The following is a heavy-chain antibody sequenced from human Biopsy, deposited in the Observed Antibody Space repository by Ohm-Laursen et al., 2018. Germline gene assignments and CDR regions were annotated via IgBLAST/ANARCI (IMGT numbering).Heavy chain of an antibody. V-gene: IGHV4-59*01. D-gene: IGHD3-16*01. CDR1: GGSISNYF. Sequence: TLSLTCAVSGGSISNYFWTWIRQPPGKGLEWIGYFRFEDRTSYNSSLKSRVTISADTSKNQFSLRLSSVTAADTAVYYCALGGGNYVNFDYWGQGTLVTVSS. J-gene: IGHJ4*02. CDR3: ALGGGNYVNFDY. CDR2: FRFEDRT.